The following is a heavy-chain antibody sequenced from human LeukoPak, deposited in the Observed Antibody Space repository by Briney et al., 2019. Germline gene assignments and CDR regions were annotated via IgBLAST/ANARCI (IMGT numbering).Heavy chain of an antibody. CDR1: GFTFSSYA. J-gene: IGHJ4*02. CDR3: AKKFLERPRGSFDY. Sequence: PAGSLRLSCAASGFTFSSYAMSWVRQSPGKGLEWVSAINGSGGSTYYADSVKGRFTISRDNSKNTLYLQMNSLRAEDTAVYYCAKKFLERPRGSFDYCGQGTLVTVSS. V-gene: IGHV3-23*01. CDR2: INGSGGST. D-gene: IGHD1-1*01.